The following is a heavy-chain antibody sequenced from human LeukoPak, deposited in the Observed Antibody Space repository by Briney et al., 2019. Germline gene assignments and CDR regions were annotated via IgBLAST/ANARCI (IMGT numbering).Heavy chain of an antibody. CDR3: AKGSGYEHNYYYYYMDV. CDR2: IRYDGSHK. D-gene: IGHD5-12*01. Sequence: GGSLRLSCAASGFSFSSYGMHWVRQAPGKGLEWVAFIRYDGSHKYYADSVKGRFTTSRDNSKNTLYLQMNSLRAEDTAVYYCAKGSGYEHNYYYYYMDVWGKGTTVTISS. V-gene: IGHV3-30*02. CDR1: GFSFSSYG. J-gene: IGHJ6*03.